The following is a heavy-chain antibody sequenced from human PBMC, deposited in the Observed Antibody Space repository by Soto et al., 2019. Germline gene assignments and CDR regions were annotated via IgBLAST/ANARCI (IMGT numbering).Heavy chain of an antibody. CDR1: GDSVSSTSAA. D-gene: IGHD3-16*01. V-gene: IGHV6-1*01. Sequence: SQTLSLTCAISGDSVSSTSAAWSWIRQSPSRGLEWLGRTYDRSKWYSDYAVSVKSRITINPDTSKNQFSLQLNSLTPEDTAVYYYDSSPYTFENWFDPWGQGTLDTVS. CDR3: DSSPYTFENWFDP. CDR2: TYDRSKWYS. J-gene: IGHJ5*02.